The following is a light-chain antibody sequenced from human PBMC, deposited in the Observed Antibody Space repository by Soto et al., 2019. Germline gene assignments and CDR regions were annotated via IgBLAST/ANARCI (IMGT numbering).Light chain of an antibody. CDR2: EVS. J-gene: IGLJ1*01. Sequence: QSALTQPASVSGSAGRSITISCTGSSSDVGGYNYVSWYQQHPGKAPKLMIYEVSNRPSGVSNRFSGSKSGNTASLTISGLQAEDEAYYYCSSYTSSSTPLVFGTGTKLTVL. V-gene: IGLV2-14*01. CDR1: SSDVGGYNY. CDR3: SSYTSSSTPLV.